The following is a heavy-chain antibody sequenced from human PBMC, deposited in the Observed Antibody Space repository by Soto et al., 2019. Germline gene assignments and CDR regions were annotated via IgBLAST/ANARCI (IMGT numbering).Heavy chain of an antibody. CDR2: IYYTGST. CDR3: ARQEYTSGWYPFDY. V-gene: IGHV4-59*08. CDR1: GGSIRSYY. Sequence: QVQLQESGPGLVKPSETLSLTCTVSGGSIRSYYWSWIRQPPGKGLEWIGYIYYTGSTNYNPSLKSRVTTSLDTSKNQFSLKLSSVTVADTAVYYCARQEYTSGWYPFDYWGQGTLVTVSS. J-gene: IGHJ4*02. D-gene: IGHD6-19*01.